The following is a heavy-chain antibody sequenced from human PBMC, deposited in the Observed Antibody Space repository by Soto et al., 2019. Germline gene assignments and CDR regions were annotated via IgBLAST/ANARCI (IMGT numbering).Heavy chain of an antibody. D-gene: IGHD3-9*01. CDR3: ARGYDILTGYYIGPTYYFDP. CDR2: IYYSGST. V-gene: IGHV4-39*01. J-gene: IGHJ4*02. Sequence: SETLSLTCTVSGGSICSSSYDWGWIRQPPGKGLEWIGSIYYSGSTYYNPSLKSRVTISVDTSKNQFSLKLSSVTAADTAVYYCARGYDILTGYYIGPTYYFDPWGQGTLVTVSS. CDR1: GGSICSSSYD.